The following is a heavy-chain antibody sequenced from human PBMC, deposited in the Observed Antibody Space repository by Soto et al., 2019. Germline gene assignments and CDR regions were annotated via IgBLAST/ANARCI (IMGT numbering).Heavy chain of an antibody. CDR1: GRSISSYY. CDR2: IYYSGST. Sequence: TLSVTWSAAGRSISSYYWCWIRQPPGKGLEWIGYIYYSGSTNYNPSLKSRVTISVDTSKNQFSLKLSSVTAADTAVYYCARGYGGNLDYWGQGTPGTVPS. V-gene: IGHV4-59*08. CDR3: ARGYGGNLDY. D-gene: IGHD1-26*01. J-gene: IGHJ4*02.